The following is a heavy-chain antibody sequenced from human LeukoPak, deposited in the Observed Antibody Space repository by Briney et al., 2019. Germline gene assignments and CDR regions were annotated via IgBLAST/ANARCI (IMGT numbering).Heavy chain of an antibody. CDR1: GFTFSSYS. Sequence: GGSLRLSCAASGFTFSSYSMNWVRQAPGKGLEWVSYISSSGSTIYYADSVKGRFTISRDNTKNSLYLQMNSLRAEDTAVYYCARGFYAFDIWGQGTMVTVSS. J-gene: IGHJ3*02. V-gene: IGHV3-48*04. D-gene: IGHD2/OR15-2a*01. CDR2: ISSSGSTI. CDR3: ARGFYAFDI.